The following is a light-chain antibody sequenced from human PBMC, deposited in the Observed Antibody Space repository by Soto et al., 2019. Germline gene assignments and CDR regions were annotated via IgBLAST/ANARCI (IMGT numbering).Light chain of an antibody. CDR1: SGHSSYA. CDR2: LNSDGSH. J-gene: IGLJ2*01. V-gene: IGLV4-69*01. Sequence: QLVLTQSPSASASLGASVKVTCTLSSGHSSYAIAWHQQQPEQGPRFLMKLNSDGSHSKGDGIPDRFSGSSSGAERYLTISSLQSEDEADYYCQTWGTGIVVFGGGTKVTVL. CDR3: QTWGTGIVV.